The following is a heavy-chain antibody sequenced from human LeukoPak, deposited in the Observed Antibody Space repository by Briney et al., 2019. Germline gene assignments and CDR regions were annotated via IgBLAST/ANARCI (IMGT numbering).Heavy chain of an antibody. J-gene: IGHJ5*02. Sequence: GGSLRLSCAASGFTFSSYAMTWVRQAPGQGLEWVSAISGSGASTYYADSVKGRFTISRDNAKNSLYLQMNSLRAEDTAVYYCARDPQPWGQGTLVTASS. CDR1: GFTFSSYA. CDR3: ARDPQP. CDR2: ISGSGAST. V-gene: IGHV3-23*01.